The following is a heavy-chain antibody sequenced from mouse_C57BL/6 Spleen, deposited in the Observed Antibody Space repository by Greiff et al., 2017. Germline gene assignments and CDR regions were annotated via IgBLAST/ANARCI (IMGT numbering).Heavy chain of an antibody. CDR2: IWTGGGT. J-gene: IGHJ1*03. V-gene: IGHV2-9-1*01. CDR3: ARNDGYYPSYWYFDV. Sequence: VQRVESGPGLVAPSQSLSITCTVSGFSLTSYAISWVRQPPGKGLEWLGVIWTGGGTNYNSALKSRLSISKDNSKSQVFLKMNSLQTDDTARYYCARNDGYYPSYWYFDVWGTGTTVTVSS. CDR1: GFSLTSYA. D-gene: IGHD2-3*01.